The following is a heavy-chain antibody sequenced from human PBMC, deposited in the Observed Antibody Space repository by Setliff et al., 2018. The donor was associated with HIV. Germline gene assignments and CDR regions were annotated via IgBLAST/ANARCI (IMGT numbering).Heavy chain of an antibody. Sequence: PGGSLRLSCAASGFTFSSYWMSWVRQAPGKGLEWVANIKQDGSEKYYVDSVKGRFTISRDNAKNSLYLQMDSLRAEDTAMYYCASRYCYSTSCYGDYWGQGTLVTVSS. V-gene: IGHV3-7*03. CDR1: GFTFSSYW. D-gene: IGHD2-2*01. J-gene: IGHJ4*02. CDR3: ASRYCYSTSCYGDY. CDR2: IKQDGSEK.